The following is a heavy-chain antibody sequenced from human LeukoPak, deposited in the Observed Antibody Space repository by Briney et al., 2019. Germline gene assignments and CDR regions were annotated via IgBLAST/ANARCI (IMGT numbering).Heavy chain of an antibody. V-gene: IGHV3-64D*06. J-gene: IGHJ4*02. CDR2: ISSNGGST. CDR3: AREDYYDNSGPSGGFDY. Sequence: PGWSLRLSCSASGFTFSSCAMHWVRQAPGKGLEYVSAISSNGGSTYYADSVKGRFTISRDNSKNTLYLQMSSLRAEDTAVYYCAREDYYDNSGPSGGFDYWGQGTLVTVSS. CDR1: GFTFSSCA. D-gene: IGHD3-22*01.